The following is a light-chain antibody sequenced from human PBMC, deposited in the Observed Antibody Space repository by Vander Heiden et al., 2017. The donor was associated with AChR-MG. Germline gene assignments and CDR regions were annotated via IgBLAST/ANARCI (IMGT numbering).Light chain of an antibody. CDR3: QQHMDWPVT. V-gene: IGKV3-11*01. J-gene: IGKJ2*01. CDR1: QNVNTY. CDR2: DTS. Sequence: MVLTQSPPTLSLSPGARATLPCRASQNVNTYLAWYQQKRGEPHRLLTADTSKRATGIPARCSGSGSRTDFTLTSRSLEPEDCAGYFCQQHMDWPVTFGQRTKLEI.